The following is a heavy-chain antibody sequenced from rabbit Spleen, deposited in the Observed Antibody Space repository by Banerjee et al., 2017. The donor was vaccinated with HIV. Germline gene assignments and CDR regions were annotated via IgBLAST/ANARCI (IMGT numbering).Heavy chain of an antibody. CDR3: ARDTSTSFSTYGMDL. Sequence: EQLEESGGGLVKPEGSLTLTCKASGVSLNDKDVMCWVRQAPGKGLEWVACAYAGSSGSTYSATWATGRFTISKTSSTTVTLQITSLTAADTATYFCARDTSTSFSTYGMDLWGQGTLVTVS. CDR2: AYAGSSGST. D-gene: IGHD1-1*01. CDR1: GVSLNDKDV. J-gene: IGHJ6*01. V-gene: IGHV1S45*01.